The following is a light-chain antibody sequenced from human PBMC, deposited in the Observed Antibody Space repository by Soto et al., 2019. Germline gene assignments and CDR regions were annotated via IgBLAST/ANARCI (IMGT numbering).Light chain of an antibody. CDR3: QQYNSYFPT. CDR2: KAS. Sequence: DIQMTQSPSTLSASVGDRVTITCRASQSISSWLAWYQQKPGKAPKLLIYKASSLESGVPSRFSGSGSGTELSLTISSLQPDDFVAYYCQQYNSYFPTFGQGTKVEIK. V-gene: IGKV1-5*03. CDR1: QSISSW. J-gene: IGKJ1*01.